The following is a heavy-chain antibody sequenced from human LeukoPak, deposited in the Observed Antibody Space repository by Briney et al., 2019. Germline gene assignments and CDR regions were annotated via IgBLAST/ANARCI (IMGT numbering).Heavy chain of an antibody. V-gene: IGHV1-69*05. Sequence: SVKVSCKASGGTFSSYAISWVRQAPGQGLEWMGGIIPIFGTANYAQKFQGRVTITTDESTSTAYMELSSLRSEDTAVYYCARVGPYYDFWSGYQNWFDPWGQGTLVTVSP. J-gene: IGHJ5*02. CDR3: ARVGPYYDFWSGYQNWFDP. CDR1: GGTFSSYA. D-gene: IGHD3-3*01. CDR2: IIPIFGTA.